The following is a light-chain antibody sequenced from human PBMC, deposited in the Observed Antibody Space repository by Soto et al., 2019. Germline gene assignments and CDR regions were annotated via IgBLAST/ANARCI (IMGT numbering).Light chain of an antibody. V-gene: IGKV1-39*01. CDR1: QNIRNY. CDR2: LAS. J-gene: IGKJ4*01. Sequence: DIQMTQSPSSLSASVGDRVTITCRASQNIRNYLSWYQQKPGKAPKLLINLASTLQSGVPSRFSDSGSGTDFTLAISSLQPEDFATYYCQQSSTTPQTFGGGTRVEIK. CDR3: QQSSTTPQT.